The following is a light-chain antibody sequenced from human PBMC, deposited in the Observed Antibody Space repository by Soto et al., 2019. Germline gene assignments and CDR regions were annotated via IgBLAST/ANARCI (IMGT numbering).Light chain of an antibody. CDR1: QSLSSNY. CDR3: QQYVSAPIT. CDR2: GVS. Sequence: EIVLTQSPGTLSLSPGERATLSCRASQSLSSNYLAWYQQKHGQXPRLLIYGVSSRATGVPVSFSGSGSGTDFTLTISRLEPEDFAVYYCQQYVSAPITFGQGTRLEIK. J-gene: IGKJ5*01. V-gene: IGKV3-20*01.